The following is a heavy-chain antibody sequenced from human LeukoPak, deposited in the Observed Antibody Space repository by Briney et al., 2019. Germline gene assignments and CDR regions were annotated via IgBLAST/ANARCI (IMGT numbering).Heavy chain of an antibody. CDR1: GGTFSSYA. CDR2: IIPIFGTA. Sequence: SVKVSCKASGGTFSSYAISWVRQAPGQGLEWMGGIIPIFGTANYAQKFQGRVTITTDESTSTAYMELSSLRSEDTAVYYCARDRQLQWFGEFNIDFDYWGQGTLVTVSS. D-gene: IGHD3-10*01. CDR3: ARDRQLQWFGEFNIDFDY. V-gene: IGHV1-69*05. J-gene: IGHJ4*02.